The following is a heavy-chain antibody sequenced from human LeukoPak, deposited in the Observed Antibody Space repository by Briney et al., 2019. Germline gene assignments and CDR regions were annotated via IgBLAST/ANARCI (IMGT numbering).Heavy chain of an antibody. Sequence: ASVKVSCKASRYMFTGYHMHWVRQAAGQGLEWMGWISLNSGGTSYAQTFEGRVTMTRDTSISTAYMELSRLRSADTAVYYCAKEGGGLDYWGQGTLVTVSS. J-gene: IGHJ4*02. CDR1: RYMFTGYH. V-gene: IGHV1-2*02. D-gene: IGHD3-16*01. CDR2: ISLNSGGT. CDR3: AKEGGGLDY.